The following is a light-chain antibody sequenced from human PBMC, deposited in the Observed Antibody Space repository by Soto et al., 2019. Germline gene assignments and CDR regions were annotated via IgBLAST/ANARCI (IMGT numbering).Light chain of an antibody. V-gene: IGLV2-14*01. CDR2: EVS. Sequence: QSALTQPASVSGSPGQSITISCTGTSSDVGGYNYVSWYQLHPGKAPKLMIYEVSNRPSGVSNRFSGSKSGNTASLTISGLQAEDEADYYCSSYTSGSTWVFGGGTQLTVL. CDR3: SSYTSGSTWV. CDR1: SSDVGGYNY. J-gene: IGLJ3*02.